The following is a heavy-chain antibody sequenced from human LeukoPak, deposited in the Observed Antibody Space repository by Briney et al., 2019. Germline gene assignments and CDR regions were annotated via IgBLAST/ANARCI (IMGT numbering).Heavy chain of an antibody. Sequence: RPSETLSLTCTVSGDSISSSRYYWGWIRQPPGKGLEWIGEINHSGSTNYNPSLKSRVTISVDTSKNQFSLKLSSVTAADTAVYYCARGLWLTSILFWFDPWGQGTLVTVSS. J-gene: IGHJ5*02. CDR1: GDSISSSRYY. V-gene: IGHV4-39*07. CDR3: ARGLWLTSILFWFDP. D-gene: IGHD6-19*01. CDR2: INHSGST.